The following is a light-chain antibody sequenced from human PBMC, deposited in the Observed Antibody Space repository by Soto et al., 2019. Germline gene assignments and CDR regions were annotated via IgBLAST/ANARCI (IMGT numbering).Light chain of an antibody. CDR3: QQYKSYSTWT. CDR2: EAS. J-gene: IGKJ1*01. Sequence: DIQMTQSPSTLSASVGDRVTITCRASQSTSNWLAWYQQKPGKAPKLLIYEASNLESGVPSRFSGSGSGTEFTLTISSLQPDDFATYYCQQYKSYSTWTFGQGTKVDIK. V-gene: IGKV1-5*01. CDR1: QSTSNW.